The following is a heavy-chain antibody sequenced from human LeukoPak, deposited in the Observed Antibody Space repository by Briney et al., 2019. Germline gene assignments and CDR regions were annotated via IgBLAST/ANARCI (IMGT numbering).Heavy chain of an antibody. CDR3: ARDPNHYGDYNYMDV. Sequence: GGSLRLSCAASGFTVSSNYMSWVRQAPGKGLEWVANIKQDGSEKYYVDSVKGRFTISRDNAKNSLYLQMNSLRAEDTAVYYCARDPNHYGDYNYMDVWGKGTTVTVSS. V-gene: IGHV3-7*01. CDR2: IKQDGSEK. CDR1: GFTVSSNY. J-gene: IGHJ6*03. D-gene: IGHD4-17*01.